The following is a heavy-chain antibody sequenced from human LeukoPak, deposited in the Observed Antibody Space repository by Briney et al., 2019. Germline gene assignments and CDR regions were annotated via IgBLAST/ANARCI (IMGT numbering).Heavy chain of an antibody. D-gene: IGHD6-19*01. V-gene: IGHV4-4*02. CDR3: ARGLVIAVAGWGPWELPPAGYDY. CDR2: IYHSGRT. CDR1: GDSISSSNW. J-gene: IGHJ4*02. Sequence: PSETLSLTCTVSGDSISSSNWWSWVRQPPGQGLEWIGEIYHSGRTNYNPSLKSRLTILVEKSKNQFSLKLSSVTAADTAVYYCARGLVIAVAGWGPWELPPAGYDYWGQGTLVTVSS.